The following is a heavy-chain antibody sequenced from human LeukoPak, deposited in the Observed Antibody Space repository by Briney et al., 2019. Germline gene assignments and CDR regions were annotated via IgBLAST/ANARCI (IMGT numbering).Heavy chain of an antibody. CDR3: ARRPDSDGHLYDF. CDR2: IIPNSGGT. Sequence: GASVKVSCRTSGYTFSDYYIQWVRQAPGQGLEWMGWIIPNSGGTSYAQKFQGRVTMTRDTSITTVYMELSSLRSDDTAVYYCARRPDSDGHLYDFWGQGTLVTVSS. CDR1: GYTFSDYY. J-gene: IGHJ4*02. V-gene: IGHV1-2*02. D-gene: IGHD2-15*01.